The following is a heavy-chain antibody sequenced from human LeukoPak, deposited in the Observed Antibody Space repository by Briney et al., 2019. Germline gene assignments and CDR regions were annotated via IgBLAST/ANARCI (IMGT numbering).Heavy chain of an antibody. D-gene: IGHD2-21*02. CDR1: GASISSGGYY. J-gene: IGHJ4*02. CDR2: IYYSGST. Sequence: PSETLSLTCTVSGASISSGGYYWSWIRQHPGKGLEWIGYIYYSGSTYYNPSLKSRVTISVDTSKNQFSLKLSSVTAADTAVYYCARDSRGPYCGGDCDVWGQGTLVTVSS. CDR3: ARDSRGPYCGGDCDV. V-gene: IGHV4-31*03.